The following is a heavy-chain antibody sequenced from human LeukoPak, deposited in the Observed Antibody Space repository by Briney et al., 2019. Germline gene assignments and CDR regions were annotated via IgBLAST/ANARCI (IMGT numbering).Heavy chain of an antibody. Sequence: GGSLRLSCAASGFTFSSYSMNWVRQAPGKGLEWVSSISSSSSSYIYYADSVKGRFTISRDNAKNSLYLQMNSLRAEDTAVYYCARGTRVAANLHTAWGQGTLVTVSS. CDR2: ISSSSSSYI. D-gene: IGHD2-15*01. V-gene: IGHV3-21*01. CDR3: ARGTRVAANLHTA. J-gene: IGHJ5*02. CDR1: GFTFSSYS.